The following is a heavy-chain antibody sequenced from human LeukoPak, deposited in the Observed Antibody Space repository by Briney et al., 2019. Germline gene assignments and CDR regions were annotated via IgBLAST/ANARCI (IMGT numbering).Heavy chain of an antibody. D-gene: IGHD3-10*01. CDR2: IYYSGST. CDR1: GGSISSYY. V-gene: IGHV4-59*01. Sequence: LETLSLTCTVSGGSISSYYWSWIRQPPGKGLEWIGYIYYSGSTNYNPSLTSRVTISVDTSKNQFSLKLSSVTAAATAVYYCDRDLGGVGGFDYWGQGTLVTVSS. J-gene: IGHJ4*02. CDR3: DRDLGGVGGFDY.